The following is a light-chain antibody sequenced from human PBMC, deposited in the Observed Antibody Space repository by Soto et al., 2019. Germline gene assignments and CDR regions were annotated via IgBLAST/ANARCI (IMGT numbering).Light chain of an antibody. CDR2: AAS. J-gene: IGKJ4*01. CDR1: KTIARY. Sequence: DIQMTQSPSSLSASVGDRVTITCRATKTIARYLNWYQQHPGKAPKLLIYAASNLHSGVPSRFSGSGSGTDFTLTISSLQPEDSATYYCQQSFGTPLTFGGGTKVDIK. CDR3: QQSFGTPLT. V-gene: IGKV1-39*01.